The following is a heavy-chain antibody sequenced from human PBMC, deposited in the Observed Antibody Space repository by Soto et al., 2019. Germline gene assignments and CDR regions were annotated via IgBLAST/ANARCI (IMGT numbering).Heavy chain of an antibody. J-gene: IGHJ1*01. CDR1: GFTFSSYS. V-gene: IGHV3-48*01. D-gene: IGHD6-13*01. Sequence: GGSLRLSCAASGFTFSSYSMNWVRQAPGKGLEWVSYISSSSSTIYYADSVKGRFTISRDNAKNSLYLQMNSLRAEDTAVYYCARDSSGSSWVPEYYQYWGQGTLVTVSS. CDR2: ISSSSSTI. CDR3: ARDSSGSSWVPEYYQY.